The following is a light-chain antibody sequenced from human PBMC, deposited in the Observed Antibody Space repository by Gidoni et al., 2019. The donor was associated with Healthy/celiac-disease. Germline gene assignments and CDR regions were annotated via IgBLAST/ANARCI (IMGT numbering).Light chain of an antibody. J-gene: IGKJ1*01. CDR1: QSVTSRD. Sequence: ETVLTPSPGTLSLSPGERATLSCRASQSVTSRDVAWFQQKPGQAPRLLLYGASSRATGIPDRFSGSGSGTDFTLTISRLEPEDFAVYYCQHRGSSWTFXQXTMVEIK. CDR3: QHRGSSWT. V-gene: IGKV3-20*01. CDR2: GAS.